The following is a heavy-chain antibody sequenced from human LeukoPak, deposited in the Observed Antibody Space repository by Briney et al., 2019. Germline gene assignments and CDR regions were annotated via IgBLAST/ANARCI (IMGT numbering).Heavy chain of an antibody. V-gene: IGHV1-69*01. Sequence: SVKVSCKASGGTFSSYAISWVRQAPGQGLEWMGGTIPIFGTANYAQKFQGRVTITADESTSTAYMELSSLRSEDTAVYYCASSFRVVPAAPSDYYYMDVWGKGTTVTVSS. D-gene: IGHD2-2*01. CDR1: GGTFSSYA. CDR2: TIPIFGTA. CDR3: ASSFRVVPAAPSDYYYMDV. J-gene: IGHJ6*03.